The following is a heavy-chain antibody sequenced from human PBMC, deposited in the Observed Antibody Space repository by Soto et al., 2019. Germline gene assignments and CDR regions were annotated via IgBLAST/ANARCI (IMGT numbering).Heavy chain of an antibody. CDR3: TTDRLYYYDSSGSDAFDI. V-gene: IGHV3-15*01. Sequence: GALRLSCAASGFTFINAWMSLFRQSPGKWLEWVGRIKSKTDGGTTDYAAPVKGRFTISRDDSKNTLYLQMNSLKTEDTAVYYCTTDRLYYYDSSGSDAFDIWGQGTMVTVSS. CDR2: IKSKTDGGTT. CDR1: GFTFINAW. J-gene: IGHJ3*02. D-gene: IGHD3-22*01.